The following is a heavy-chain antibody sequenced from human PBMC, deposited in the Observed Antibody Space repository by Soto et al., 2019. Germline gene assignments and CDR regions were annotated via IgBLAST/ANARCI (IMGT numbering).Heavy chain of an antibody. J-gene: IGHJ4*02. V-gene: IGHV4-59*01. CDR2: IYYSGST. Sequence: PSETLSLTCTVSGGSISSYYWSWIRQPPGKGLEWIGYIYYSGSTNYNPSLKSRVTISVDTSKNQFSLKLSSVTAADTAVYYCARSPKRWPLDYWGQGTLVTVSS. CDR3: ARSPKRWPLDY. CDR1: GGSISSYY.